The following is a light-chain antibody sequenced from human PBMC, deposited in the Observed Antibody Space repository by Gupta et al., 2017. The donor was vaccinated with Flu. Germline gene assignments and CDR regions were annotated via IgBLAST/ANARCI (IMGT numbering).Light chain of an antibody. J-gene: IGKJ1*01. Sequence: DVVMTQSPLSLPVTLGQPASISCRSSQSLVFSDGSAYLSWFHQRPGQSPRRLIYKVSNRDSGVPDRFSGSGSDTDFTLKISRVEAEDVGVYYCRQRKGWPWAFGQGTKVEIK. CDR3: RQRKGWPWA. V-gene: IGKV2-30*01. CDR2: KVS. CDR1: QSLVFSDGSAY.